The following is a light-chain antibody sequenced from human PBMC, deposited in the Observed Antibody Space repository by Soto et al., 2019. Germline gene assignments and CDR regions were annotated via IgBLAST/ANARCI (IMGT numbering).Light chain of an antibody. CDR3: SSYTSSSTPGV. V-gene: IGLV2-14*01. J-gene: IGLJ2*01. CDR2: DVS. CDR1: SSDVGGYNY. Sequence: QSFLTQPASVSGSPGQSITISCTGTSSDVGGYNYVSWYQQHPGKAPKLMIYDVSNRPSGVSNRFSGSKSGNTASLTISGLQAEDEADYYCSSYTSSSTPGVFGGGTKLTVL.